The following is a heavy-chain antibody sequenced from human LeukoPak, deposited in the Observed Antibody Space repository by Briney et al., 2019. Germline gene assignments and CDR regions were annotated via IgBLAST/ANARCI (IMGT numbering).Heavy chain of an antibody. D-gene: IGHD3-3*01. CDR2: IIPIFGTA. Sequence: SVKVSCKASGGTFSSYAISWVRQAPGQGLEWMGGIIPIFGTANYAQKFQGRVTITADESTSTAYMELSSLRSEDTAVYYCARVYYAFTSAGDFDSWGQGTLLTVSS. CDR3: ARVYYAFTSAGDFDS. CDR1: GGTFSSYA. V-gene: IGHV1-69*13. J-gene: IGHJ4*02.